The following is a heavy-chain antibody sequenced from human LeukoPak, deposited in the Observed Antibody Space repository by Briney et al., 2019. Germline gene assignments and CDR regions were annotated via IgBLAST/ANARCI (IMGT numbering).Heavy chain of an antibody. CDR2: LYFSGST. V-gene: IGHV4-59*01. J-gene: IGHJ4*02. CDR3: ARATSPGYFDY. CDR1: GXPISFDY. Sequence: SETLSLTCSVSGXPISFDYWNWIRQPPGKGLEWIGYLYFSGSTTYNPSLKSRVTILVDRSKNQFSLEVNSVTAADTAVYFCARATSPGYFDYWGQGTLVTVSS.